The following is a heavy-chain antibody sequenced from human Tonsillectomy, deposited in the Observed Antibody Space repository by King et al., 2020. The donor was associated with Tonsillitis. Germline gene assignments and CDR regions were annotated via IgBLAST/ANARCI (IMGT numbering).Heavy chain of an antibody. D-gene: IGHD1-1*01. J-gene: IGHJ4*02. CDR3: ARGLKNVGCDY. CDR2: INYSGTT. Sequence: VQLPQWGAGLLKPSETLSLTCVVYGGSFSGYYWSWIRQPPGKGLEWIGEINYSGTTNYNPSLKSRVTISVDTSKNQFSLNLNSVTAADTAVYYCARGLKNVGCDYWGQGTLVTVSS. V-gene: IGHV4-34*01. CDR1: GGSFSGYY.